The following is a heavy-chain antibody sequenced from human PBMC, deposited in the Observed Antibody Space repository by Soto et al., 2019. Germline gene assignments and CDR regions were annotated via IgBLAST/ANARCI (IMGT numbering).Heavy chain of an antibody. D-gene: IGHD3-16*02. CDR3: AARYPPYFDH. CDR1: GGTFSSYA. Sequence: QVQLVQSGAEVKKPGSSVKVSCKASGGTFSSYAISWVRQAPGQGLEWMGGIIPIFGTANYAQKFQGRVTITANESTRRAYMELSSLRAEDTDVYYCAARYPPYFDHWGQGAMVTDSS. J-gene: IGHJ4*02. CDR2: IIPIFGTA. V-gene: IGHV1-69*01.